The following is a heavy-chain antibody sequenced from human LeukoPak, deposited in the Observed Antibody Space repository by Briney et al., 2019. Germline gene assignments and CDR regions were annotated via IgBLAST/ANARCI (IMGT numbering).Heavy chain of an antibody. J-gene: IGHJ5*02. CDR1: GFIFSSYN. CDR3: ARAEIDQNKKYNWFDP. CDR2: IIPNSIYI. V-gene: IGHV3-21*01. Sequence: GGSLRLSCAASGFIFSSYNMSWVRQTPGKGLEWVSSIIPNSIYIYYADSVKGRFTISRDNAKNSLYLQMNSLRVEDTALYYCARAEIDQNKKYNWFDPWGQGTLVTVSS.